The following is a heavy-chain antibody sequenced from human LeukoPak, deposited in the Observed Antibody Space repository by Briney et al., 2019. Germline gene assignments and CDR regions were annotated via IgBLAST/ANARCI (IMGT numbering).Heavy chain of an antibody. CDR3: PAPGELCLPH. J-gene: IGHJ4*02. CDR1: GGSISSYY. Sequence: PSETLSLTCTVSGGSISSYYWSWIRQPPGKGLEWIGYIYYSGSTNYNPSLKSRVTISVDTSKNQFSLKLSSVTAADTAVYYCPAPGELCLPHGGKGTLVTVSS. CDR2: IYYSGST. V-gene: IGHV4-59*01. D-gene: IGHD3-16*01.